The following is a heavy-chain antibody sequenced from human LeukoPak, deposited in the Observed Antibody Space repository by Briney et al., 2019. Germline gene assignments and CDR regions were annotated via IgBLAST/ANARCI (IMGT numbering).Heavy chain of an antibody. V-gene: IGHV1-69*13. Sequence: GASVRVSCTASGGTFSSYAISWVRQAPGQGLEWMGGIIPIFGTANYAQKFQGRVTITADESTSTAYMELSSLRSEDTAVYYCARVRYYDSSGYYFWGQGTLVTVSS. CDR3: ARVRYYDSSGYYF. CDR2: IIPIFGTA. D-gene: IGHD3-22*01. J-gene: IGHJ4*02. CDR1: GGTFSSYA.